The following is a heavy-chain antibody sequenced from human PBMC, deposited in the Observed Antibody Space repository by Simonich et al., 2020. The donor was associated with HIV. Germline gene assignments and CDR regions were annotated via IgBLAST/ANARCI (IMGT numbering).Heavy chain of an antibody. CDR3: ARHGLTHAAAGQSFDY. CDR1: GYSFTNYW. Sequence: EVQLVQSGAEVKKPGESLKISCKGSGYSFTNYWIGWVRQMPGKGLEWMGIIYPADSITRYTPSLQGHVTISADKSISTAYLQWSSLKASDTAMYYCARHGLTHAAAGQSFDYWGQGTLVTVSS. J-gene: IGHJ4*02. CDR2: IYPADSIT. V-gene: IGHV5-51*01. D-gene: IGHD6-13*01.